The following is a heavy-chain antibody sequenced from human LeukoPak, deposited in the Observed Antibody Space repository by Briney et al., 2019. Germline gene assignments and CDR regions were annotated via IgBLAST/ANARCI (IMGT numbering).Heavy chain of an antibody. V-gene: IGHV1-2*02. J-gene: IGHJ4*02. CDR3: ARAYDYVWGSIPGY. CDR2: INPNSGGT. D-gene: IGHD3-16*01. CDR1: GYTFTGYY. Sequence: GASVKVSCKASGYTFTGYYMHWMRQAPGQGLEWMRWINPNSGGTNYAQKFQGRVTMTRDTSISTAYMELSRLRSDDTAVYYCARAYDYVWGSIPGYWGQGTLVTVSS.